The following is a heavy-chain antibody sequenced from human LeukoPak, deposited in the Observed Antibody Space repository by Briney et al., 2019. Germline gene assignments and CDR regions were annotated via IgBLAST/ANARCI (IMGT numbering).Heavy chain of an antibody. Sequence: PGGSLRLSCAASGFTFSSYWLSWVRQAPGKGLEWVSAISGSGGSTYYADSVKGRFTISRDNSKNTLYLQMNSLRAEDTAVYYCAKGSAVAVRGYFDYWGQGTLVTVSS. J-gene: IGHJ4*02. D-gene: IGHD6-19*01. CDR3: AKGSAVAVRGYFDY. V-gene: IGHV3-23*01. CDR2: ISGSGGST. CDR1: GFTFSSYW.